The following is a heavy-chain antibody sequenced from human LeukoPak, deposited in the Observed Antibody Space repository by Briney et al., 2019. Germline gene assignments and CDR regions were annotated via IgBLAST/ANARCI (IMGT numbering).Heavy chain of an antibody. CDR2: ISSSSSTI. D-gene: IGHD6-13*01. CDR3: ARIRPYSSSWYGPNDY. CDR1: GFTFSSYS. J-gene: IGHJ4*02. V-gene: IGHV3-48*01. Sequence: GGSLRLSCAASGFTFSSYSMNWVRQAPGKGLEWVSYISSSSSTIYYADSVKSRFTISRDNAKNSLYLQMNSLRAEDTAVYYCARIRPYSSSWYGPNDYWGQGTLVTVST.